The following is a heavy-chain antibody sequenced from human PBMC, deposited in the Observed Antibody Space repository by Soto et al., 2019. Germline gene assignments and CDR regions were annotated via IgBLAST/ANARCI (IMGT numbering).Heavy chain of an antibody. CDR2: INPNSGGT. V-gene: IGHV1-2*04. CDR3: ARGYEGIWTVIDY. CDR1: GYTFTGSY. J-gene: IGHJ4*02. D-gene: IGHD3-3*01. Sequence: ASVKVSCKASGYTFTGSYMHWVRHAPGQGLEWMGWINPNSGGTNYAQKFQGWVTMTRDTSISTAYMELSRLRSDDTAVYYCARGYEGIWTVIDYWGQGTLVTVS.